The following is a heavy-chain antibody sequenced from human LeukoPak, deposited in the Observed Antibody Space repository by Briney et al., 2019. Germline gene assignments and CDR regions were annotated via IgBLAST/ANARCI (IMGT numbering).Heavy chain of an antibody. CDR3: ARVTYYYYYMDV. J-gene: IGHJ6*03. CDR2: INPNSGGT. Sequence: ASVKVSXKASGYTFTGYYMHWMRQAHGQWLEWMGWINPNSGGTNYAQKFQGRVTMTRDTSISTAYMELSRLRSDDTAVYYCARVTYYYYYMDVRGKGATVTVSS. V-gene: IGHV1-2*02. CDR1: GYTFTGYY.